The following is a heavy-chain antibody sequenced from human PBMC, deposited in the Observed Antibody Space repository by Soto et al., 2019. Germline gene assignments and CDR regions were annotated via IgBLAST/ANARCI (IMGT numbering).Heavy chain of an antibody. CDR1: GFTFSSYA. Sequence: PGGSLRLSCAASGFTFSSYAMSWVRQAPGKGLEWVSAISGSGGSTYYADSVKGRFTTSRDNSKNTLYLQMNSLRAEDTAVYYCAKCQSFGGSCYNGDYWGQGTLVTVSS. CDR2: ISGSGGST. CDR3: AKCQSFGGSCYNGDY. D-gene: IGHD2-15*01. V-gene: IGHV3-23*01. J-gene: IGHJ4*02.